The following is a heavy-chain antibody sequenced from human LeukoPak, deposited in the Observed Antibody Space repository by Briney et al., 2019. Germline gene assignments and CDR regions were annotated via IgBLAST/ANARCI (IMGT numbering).Heavy chain of an antibody. CDR1: GFTFSSYA. CDR3: AKGGRMMVTARFDN. D-gene: IGHD2-21*02. CDR2: ISASGGST. V-gene: IGHV3-23*01. J-gene: IGHJ4*02. Sequence: QPGGSLRLSCAASGFTFSSYAMNWVRQAPGKGLEWVSSISASGGSTKYADSVKGRFTISRDNSKNTLDLQMNSLRVEDTAVYYCAKGGRMMVTARFDNWGQGTLVTVSS.